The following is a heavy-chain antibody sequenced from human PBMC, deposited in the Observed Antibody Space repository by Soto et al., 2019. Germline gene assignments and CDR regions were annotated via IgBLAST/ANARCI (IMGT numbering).Heavy chain of an antibody. CDR3: ARGPRGYSGYEPCYYYMDV. D-gene: IGHD5-12*01. J-gene: IGHJ6*03. Sequence: SETLSLTCTVSGGSISSGGYYWSWIRQHPGKGLEWIGYIYYSGSTYYNPSLKSRVTISVDTSKNQFSLKLSSVTAADTAVYYCARGPRGYSGYEPCYYYMDVWGKGTTVTVSS. CDR1: GGSISSGGYY. V-gene: IGHV4-31*03. CDR2: IYYSGST.